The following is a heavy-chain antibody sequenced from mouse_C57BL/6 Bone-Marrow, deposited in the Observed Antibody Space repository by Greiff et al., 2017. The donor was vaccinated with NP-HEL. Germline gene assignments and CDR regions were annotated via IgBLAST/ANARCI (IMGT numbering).Heavy chain of an antibody. V-gene: IGHV1-53*01. CDR3: ARSWDIGYGYDDDDGSDY. CDR2: INPSNGGT. J-gene: IGHJ2*01. Sequence: QVQLQQPGTELVKPGASVKLSCKASGYTFTSYWMHWVKQRPGQGLEWIGNINPSNGGTNYNEKFKSKATLTVDKSSSTAYMQLSSLTSEDSAVYYCARSWDIGYGYDDDDGSDYWGQGTTLTVSS. D-gene: IGHD2-4*01. CDR1: GYTFTSYW.